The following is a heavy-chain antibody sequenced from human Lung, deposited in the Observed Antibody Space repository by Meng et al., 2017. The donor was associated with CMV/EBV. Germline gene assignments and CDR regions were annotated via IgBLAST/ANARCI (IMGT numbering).Heavy chain of an antibody. CDR3: TRDVSPRSSAYFAIYYFYALDV. CDR1: GFTFSSYS. J-gene: IGHJ6*02. CDR2: ISNSGAYI. V-gene: IGHV3-21*01. Sequence: GESXKISXAASGFTFSSYSMNWVRQAPGKGLEWVSSISNSGAYIYYADSVKGRFSISRDNAQNSLYLHMNSLRAEDTAVYYCTRDVSPRSSAYFAIYYFYALDVWGQGTXVTVSS. D-gene: IGHD2-21*01.